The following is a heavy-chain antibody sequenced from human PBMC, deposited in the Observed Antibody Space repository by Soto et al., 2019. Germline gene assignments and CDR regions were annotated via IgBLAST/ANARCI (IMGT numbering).Heavy chain of an antibody. D-gene: IGHD1-7*01. CDR1: GYTLTELS. Sequence: GASVKVSCKVSGYTLTELSMHWVRQAPGKGLEWMGGFDPEDGETIYAQKFQGRVTMTEDTSTDTAYMELSSLRSEDTAVYYCATSWNYHPEALCYYYKDVWGKGTTVTVSS. J-gene: IGHJ6*03. CDR3: ATSWNYHPEALCYYYKDV. CDR2: FDPEDGET. V-gene: IGHV1-24*01.